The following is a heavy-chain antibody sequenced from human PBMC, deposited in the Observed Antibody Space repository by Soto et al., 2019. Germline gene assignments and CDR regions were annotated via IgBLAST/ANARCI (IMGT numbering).Heavy chain of an antibody. CDR2: ISYDASSI. D-gene: IGHD3-22*01. V-gene: IGHV3-30-3*01. CDR3: TRGHNYYDSSGYYFL. Sequence: QVQLVESGGGVVQPGRSLRLSCAASGFTFSTYAMYWVRQAPGTGLEWVAVISYDASSIYYADSVKGRFTISRDNSKNTLHLQINSLRAEDTAVYYCTRGHNYYDSSGYYFLWGQGTLVTVSS. J-gene: IGHJ4*02. CDR1: GFTFSTYA.